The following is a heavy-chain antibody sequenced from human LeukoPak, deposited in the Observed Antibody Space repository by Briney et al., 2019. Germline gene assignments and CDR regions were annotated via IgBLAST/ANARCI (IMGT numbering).Heavy chain of an antibody. CDR1: GYTFTSYY. Sequence: ASVKVSCKVSGYTFTSYYMHGVRQAPGQGLEWMGIISPSGASTTYAQNFQGRVTMTRDMSTSTLYMELSSLKSEDTAVYYCARGSSRSPRDAFDIWGQGTMVTVSS. CDR3: ARGSSRSPRDAFDI. V-gene: IGHV1-46*01. CDR2: ISPSGAST. J-gene: IGHJ3*02.